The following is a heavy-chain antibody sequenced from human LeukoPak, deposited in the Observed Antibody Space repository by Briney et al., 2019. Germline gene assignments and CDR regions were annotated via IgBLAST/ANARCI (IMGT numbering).Heavy chain of an antibody. CDR1: AGSFSGYY. V-gene: IGHV4-34*01. CDR3: ARGCSSTSCYYY. CDR2: INHSGST. D-gene: IGHD2-2*01. J-gene: IGHJ4*02. Sequence: PSETLSLTCAVYAGSFSGYYWSWIRQPPGKGLEWIGEINHSGSTNYNPSLKSRVTISVDTSKNQFSLKLSSVTAADTAVYYCARGCSSTSCYYYWGQGTLVTVSS.